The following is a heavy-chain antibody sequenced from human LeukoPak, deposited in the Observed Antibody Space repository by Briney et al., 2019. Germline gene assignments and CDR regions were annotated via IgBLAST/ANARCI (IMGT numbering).Heavy chain of an antibody. CDR2: IYTSGST. CDR3: ARGRPYGSGSYNWFDP. CDR1: GGSISSGSYY. Sequence: SETLSLTCTVSGGSISSGSYYWSWIRQPAGKGLEWIGRIYTSGSTNYNPSLKSRVTISVDTSKNQFSLKLSSVTAADTAVHYCARGRPYGSGSYNWFDPWGQGTLVTVSS. D-gene: IGHD3-10*01. V-gene: IGHV4-61*02. J-gene: IGHJ5*02.